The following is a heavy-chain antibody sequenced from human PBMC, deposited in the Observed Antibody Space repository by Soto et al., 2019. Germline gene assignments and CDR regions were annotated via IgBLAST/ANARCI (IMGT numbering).Heavy chain of an antibody. D-gene: IGHD3-9*01. J-gene: IGHJ4*02. CDR3: ANRRNILTGYPYFDY. Sequence: HPGGSLRLSCAASGFTFSSYAMSWVRQAPGKGLEWVSAISGSGGSTYYADSVKGRFTISRDNSKNTLYLQMNSLRAEDTAVYYCANRRNILTGYPYFDYWGQGTLVTVSS. CDR2: ISGSGGST. V-gene: IGHV3-23*01. CDR1: GFTFSSYA.